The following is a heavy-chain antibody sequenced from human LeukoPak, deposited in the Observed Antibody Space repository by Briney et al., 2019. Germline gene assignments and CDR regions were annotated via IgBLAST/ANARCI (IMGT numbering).Heavy chain of an antibody. J-gene: IGHJ4*02. Sequence: PSETLSLTCTVSGGSISSDYWSWIRQPAGKGLEWIGRIYSSGSTNYNPSLKSRVSMTVDRSKNQFSLNLSSVTAADTAVYYCVFLGGSVIYDYWGQGTLVTVSS. CDR1: GGSISSDY. D-gene: IGHD4-23*01. CDR3: VFLGGSVIYDY. V-gene: IGHV4-4*07. CDR2: IYSSGST.